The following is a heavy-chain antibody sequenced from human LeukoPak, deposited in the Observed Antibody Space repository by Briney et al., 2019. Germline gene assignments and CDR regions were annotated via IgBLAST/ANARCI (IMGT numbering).Heavy chain of an antibody. D-gene: IGHD5-12*01. CDR2: IYPSGST. CDR1: GYSISSGYY. J-gene: IGHJ4*02. Sequence: SETLSLTCAVSGYSISSGYYWGWIRQTPGKGLEWIGRIYPSGSTYYNPSLKSRVTISIDKSKNQFSLRLTSVTAADTAVYYCARDRSGYSEYYFDYWGQGSLVTVSS. CDR3: ARDRSGYSEYYFDY. V-gene: IGHV4-38-2*02.